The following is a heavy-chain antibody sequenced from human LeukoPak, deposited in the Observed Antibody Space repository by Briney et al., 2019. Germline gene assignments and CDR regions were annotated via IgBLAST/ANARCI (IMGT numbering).Heavy chain of an antibody. J-gene: IGHJ4*02. CDR1: GGSLSSYH. CDR3: ARLSRGAGAAKTFDY. D-gene: IGHD6-13*01. V-gene: IGHV4-59*08. CDR2: VFYTGKA. Sequence: SETLSLTCTLSGGSLSSYHWSWFRQPPGKGLEWMGHVFYTGKAAYNPSLTGRVTMSVDTSKNQFSLRLASVTAADTAVYYCARLSRGAGAAKTFDYWGQGILVTVSS.